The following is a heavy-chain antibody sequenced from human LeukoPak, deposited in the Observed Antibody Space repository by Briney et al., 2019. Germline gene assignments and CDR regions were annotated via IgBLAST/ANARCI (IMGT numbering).Heavy chain of an antibody. CDR3: ARLHSLAGAGTYDY. CDR1: GFTFSSCG. CDR2: ISYDGSNK. Sequence: GGSLRLSCAASGFTFSSCGMHWVRQAPGKGLGGVAVISYDGSNKYYADSVKGRFTVSRDNAQNSLFLQMNSLRAEDTAIYYCARLHSLAGAGTYDYWGQGTLVTVSS. V-gene: IGHV3-30*03. J-gene: IGHJ4*02. D-gene: IGHD6-13*01.